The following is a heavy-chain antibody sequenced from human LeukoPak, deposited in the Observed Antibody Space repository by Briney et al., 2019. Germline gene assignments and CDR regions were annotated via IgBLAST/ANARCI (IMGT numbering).Heavy chain of an antibody. Sequence: ASVKVSCKASGYTFTGYYMHWVRQAPGQGLGWMGRINPNSGGTNYAQKFQGRVTMTRDTSISTAYMELSRLRSDDTAVYYCAREGRKYSNNDYWGQGTLVTVSS. CDR3: AREGRKYSNNDY. V-gene: IGHV1-2*06. CDR2: INPNSGGT. CDR1: GYTFTGYY. D-gene: IGHD1-26*01. J-gene: IGHJ4*02.